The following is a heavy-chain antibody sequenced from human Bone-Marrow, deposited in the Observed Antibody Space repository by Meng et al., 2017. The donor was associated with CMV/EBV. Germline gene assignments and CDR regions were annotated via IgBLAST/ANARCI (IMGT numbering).Heavy chain of an antibody. Sequence: ASVKVSCKASGYTFTTYDINWVRQAPGQGLEWMGWISPYDGDRNYAPRLQGRVTMATDTSTRTAYMDLRSLRSDDTAVYYCARDLRHVSDYGSYEDTFDIWGQGTMVTVSS. D-gene: IGHD4-11*01. CDR2: ISPYDGDR. V-gene: IGHV1-18*01. J-gene: IGHJ3*02. CDR3: ARDLRHVSDYGSYEDTFDI. CDR1: GYTFTTYD.